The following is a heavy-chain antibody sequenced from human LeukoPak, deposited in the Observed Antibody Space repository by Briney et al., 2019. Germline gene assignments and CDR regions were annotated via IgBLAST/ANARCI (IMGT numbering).Heavy chain of an antibody. Sequence: GGSLRLSCEASGFTFGSFAMYWVRQAPGKGLEWIAGIFGSGGSPHYADSVKGRFTISRDNSKDTVYLQMSSLRAEDTAVYYCAKVGRYCSGGSCYSGWFDPWGQGTLVTVSS. D-gene: IGHD2-15*01. CDR3: AKVGRYCSGGSCYSGWFDP. J-gene: IGHJ5*02. CDR2: IFGSGGSP. V-gene: IGHV3-23*01. CDR1: GFTFGSFA.